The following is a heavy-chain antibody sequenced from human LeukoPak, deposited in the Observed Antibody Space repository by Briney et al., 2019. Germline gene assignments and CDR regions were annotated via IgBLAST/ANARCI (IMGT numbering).Heavy chain of an antibody. Sequence: TGGSLRLSCGASGFTFSNYSMNWVRQAPGKGLEWVSYISISSSTIYYADSVKGRFTISRDNAKNSLYLQMNSLRAEDTAVYYCARGIEYSSSSGADFDYWGQGTLVTVSS. J-gene: IGHJ4*02. CDR1: GFTFSNYS. CDR3: ARGIEYSSSSGADFDY. D-gene: IGHD6-6*01. V-gene: IGHV3-48*01. CDR2: ISISSSTI.